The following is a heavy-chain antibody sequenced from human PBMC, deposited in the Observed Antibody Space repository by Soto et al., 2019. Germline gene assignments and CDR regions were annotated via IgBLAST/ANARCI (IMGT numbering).Heavy chain of an antibody. CDR2: IYHSGST. CDR3: ARETIAAAGANWFDP. CDR1: GGSISRGGYS. D-gene: IGHD6-13*01. Sequence: SETLSLTCAVSGGSISRGGYSWSWIRQPPGKGLEWIGYIYHSGSTYYNPSLKSRVTISVDRSKNQFSLKLSSVTAADTAVYYCARETIAAAGANWFDPWGQGTLVTVSS. V-gene: IGHV4-30-2*01. J-gene: IGHJ5*02.